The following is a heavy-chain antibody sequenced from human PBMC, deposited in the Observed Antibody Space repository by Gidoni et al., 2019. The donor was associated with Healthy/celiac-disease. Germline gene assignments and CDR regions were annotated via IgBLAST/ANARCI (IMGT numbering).Heavy chain of an antibody. CDR1: GFTFSSYA. D-gene: IGHD5-12*01. V-gene: IGHV3-30-3*01. Sequence: QVQLVESGGGVVQPGRSLRLSCAASGFTFSSYAMHWVRQAPGKGLGWVAVISYDGSNKYYADSVKGRFTISRDNSKNTLYLQMNSLRAEDTAVYYCARDGYNLLYAFDIWGQGTMVTVSS. J-gene: IGHJ3*02. CDR3: ARDGYNLLYAFDI. CDR2: ISYDGSNK.